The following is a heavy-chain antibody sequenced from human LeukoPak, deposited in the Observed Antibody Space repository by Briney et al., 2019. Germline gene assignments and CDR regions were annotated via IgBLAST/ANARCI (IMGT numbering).Heavy chain of an antibody. J-gene: IGHJ4*02. CDR3: VKDATDYSSSYIDY. Sequence: PGGSLRLSCAASGFTFDDYAMHWVRQAPGKGLEWVSGISWNSGSIGYADSVKGRFTISRDNAKNSLYLQMNSLRAEDTALYYCVKDATDYSSSYIDYWGQGTLVPVSS. D-gene: IGHD6-13*01. CDR1: GFTFDDYA. CDR2: ISWNSGSI. V-gene: IGHV3-9*01.